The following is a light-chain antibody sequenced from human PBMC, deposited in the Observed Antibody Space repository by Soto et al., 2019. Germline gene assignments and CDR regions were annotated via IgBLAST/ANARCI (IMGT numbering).Light chain of an antibody. CDR3: CSYADSSNFYV. J-gene: IGLJ1*01. Sequence: QSVLTQPASVSGSPGQSITISCTGTSSDVGSYNLVSWYQQHPGKAPKLMIYEGSKRPSGVSNRFSGSKSGNTASLTISGLQAEDEADYYCCSYADSSNFYVFGPGTKVTV. CDR1: SSDVGSYNL. V-gene: IGLV2-23*01. CDR2: EGS.